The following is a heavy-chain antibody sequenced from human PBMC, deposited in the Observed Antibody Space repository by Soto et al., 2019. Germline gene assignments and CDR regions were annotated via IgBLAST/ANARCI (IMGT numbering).Heavy chain of an antibody. J-gene: IGHJ1*01. V-gene: IGHV3-33*01. Sequence: PGGSLRLSCAASGFTFSSYGMHWVRQAPGKGLEWVAVIWYDGSNKYYADSVKGRFTISRDNSKNTLYLQMNSLRAEDTAVYYCASDYYDSSGYYYPTFAQHWGQGTLVTVSS. CDR3: ASDYYDSSGYYYPTFAQH. CDR1: GFTFSSYG. CDR2: IWYDGSNK. D-gene: IGHD3-22*01.